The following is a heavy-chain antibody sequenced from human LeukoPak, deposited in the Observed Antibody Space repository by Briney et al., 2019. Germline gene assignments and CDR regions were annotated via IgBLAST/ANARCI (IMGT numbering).Heavy chain of an antibody. CDR3: AKGDGVGGGGMDV. CDR1: GFTVSSNY. J-gene: IGHJ6*02. CDR2: IYTGGGT. D-gene: IGHD1-26*01. Sequence: GGSLRLSCAASGFTVSSNYMSWVRQAPGKGLEWVSVIYTGGGTYYTDSMKGRFTISRDNSKNTLYLQMNSLRAEDTAVYYCAKGDGVGGGGMDVWGQGTTVTVSS. V-gene: IGHV3-66*01.